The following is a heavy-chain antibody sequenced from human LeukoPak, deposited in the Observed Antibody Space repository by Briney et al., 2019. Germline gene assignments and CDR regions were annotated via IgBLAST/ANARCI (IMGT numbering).Heavy chain of an antibody. D-gene: IGHD5-18*01. CDR1: GFSFGNYA. CDR2: ISGTGGAT. CDR3: VIDPRDRYGTNWFVS. V-gene: IGHV3-23*01. J-gene: IGHJ5*01. Sequence: GGSLRLSSVASGFSFGNYAMSWVRQAPGKGLQWVSQISGTGGATWYAGFARDRFTISRDNSKKTLYLQMSGLRVEDTAMYYCVIDPRDRYGTNWFVSWGQGTLLIVSS.